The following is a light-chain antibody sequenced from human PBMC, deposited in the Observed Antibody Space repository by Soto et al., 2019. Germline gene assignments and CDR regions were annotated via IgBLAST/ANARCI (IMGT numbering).Light chain of an antibody. CDR2: EAS. CDR1: QSISSSW. J-gene: IGKJ2*01. Sequence: DIQMTQSPSTLSASVGDRVTITCRASQSISSSWLAWYQQKPGEAPNLLISEASSLESGVPSRFSGSGSGTEFTLTISSLQPDDFATYYCQQYNTYPYTFGQGTKLEI. V-gene: IGKV1-5*03. CDR3: QQYNTYPYT.